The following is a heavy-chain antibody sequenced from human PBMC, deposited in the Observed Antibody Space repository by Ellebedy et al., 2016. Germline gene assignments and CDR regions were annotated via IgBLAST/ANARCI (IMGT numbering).Heavy chain of an antibody. CDR3: ANVGGSGIYYNGF. CDR2: VVGSGERT. D-gene: IGHD3-10*01. V-gene: IGHV3-23*01. CDR1: GFTFSSHA. Sequence: GEPLKISCEASGFTFSSHAMSWVRQAPGKGPEWVSAVVGSGERTFYADSVKGRFTISRDNSKNMLYLQMSSLKVEDTAVYYCANVGGSGIYYNGFWGQGTLVTVSS. J-gene: IGHJ4*02.